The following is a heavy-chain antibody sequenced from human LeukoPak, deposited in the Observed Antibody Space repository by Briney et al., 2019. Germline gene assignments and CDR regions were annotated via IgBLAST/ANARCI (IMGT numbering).Heavy chain of an antibody. CDR3: ARDAQISAAAYYFDY. CDR2: ISTDGRDI. Sequence: PGRSLRLSCAASGFTFSRYPMHWVRQAPGKGLEWVAVISTDGRDIKYADSVKGRFTISRDSSKNTLYLQMNSLRGDDTAVYYCARDAQISAAAYYFDYWGQGTLVTVSS. D-gene: IGHD6-13*01. J-gene: IGHJ4*02. V-gene: IGHV3-30*04. CDR1: GFTFSRYP.